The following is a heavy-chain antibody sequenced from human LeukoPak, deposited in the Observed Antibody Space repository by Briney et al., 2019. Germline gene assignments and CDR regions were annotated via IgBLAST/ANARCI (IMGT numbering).Heavy chain of an antibody. V-gene: IGHV1-3*01. CDR1: GYTFTSCA. Sequence: ASVKVSCKASGYTFTSCAMHWVRQAPGQRLEWMGWINAGNGNTKYSQKFQGRVTITRDTSASTAYMELSSLRSEDTAVYYCARGGAYCGGDCLGWGQGTLVTVSS. J-gene: IGHJ4*02. CDR2: INAGNGNT. CDR3: ARGGAYCGGDCLG. D-gene: IGHD2-21*02.